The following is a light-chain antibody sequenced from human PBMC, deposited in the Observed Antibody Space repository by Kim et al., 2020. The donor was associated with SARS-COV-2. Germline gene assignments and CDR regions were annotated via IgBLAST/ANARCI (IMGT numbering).Light chain of an antibody. CDR1: SSDVGSYNR. CDR2: EVS. V-gene: IGLV2-18*02. J-gene: IGLJ1*01. Sequence: QSVTISCTGTSSDVGSYNRVSWYQQPPGTAPKLMIYEVSNRPSGVPDRFSGSKSGNTASLTISGLQAEDEADYYCISYTSSSTWVFGTGTKVTVL. CDR3: ISYTSSSTWV.